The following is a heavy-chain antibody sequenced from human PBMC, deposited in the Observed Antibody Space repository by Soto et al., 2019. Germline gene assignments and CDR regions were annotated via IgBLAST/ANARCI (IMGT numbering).Heavy chain of an antibody. CDR1: GFTFTGYS. CDR2: ISGTGYNT. J-gene: IGHJ4*02. Sequence: VQVLESGGDLVQPGGSLRLSCAASGFTFTGYSMSWVRQAPGKGLEWVSGISGTGYNTYYADTVQGRFTISRDNSKNTLYLQMDRLRAENTALYYCAGGFGDQWDEYYFDYWGKGTLVTVSS. V-gene: IGHV3-23*01. D-gene: IGHD3-3*01. CDR3: AGGFGDQWDEYYFDY.